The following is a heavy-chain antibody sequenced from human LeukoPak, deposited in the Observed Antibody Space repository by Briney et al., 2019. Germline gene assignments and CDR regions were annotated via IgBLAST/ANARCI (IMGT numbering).Heavy chain of an antibody. CDR2: IYTSGST. V-gene: IGHV4-4*07. CDR3: ARLGLTGTTGYYYMDV. CDR1: GGSISSYY. D-gene: IGHD1-7*01. J-gene: IGHJ6*03. Sequence: SETLSLTCTVSGGSISSYYWSWIRQPAGKGLEWIGRIYTSGSTNYNPSLKSRVTMSVDMSKNQFSLKLSSVTAADTAVYYCARLGLTGTTGYYYMDVWGKGTTVTVSS.